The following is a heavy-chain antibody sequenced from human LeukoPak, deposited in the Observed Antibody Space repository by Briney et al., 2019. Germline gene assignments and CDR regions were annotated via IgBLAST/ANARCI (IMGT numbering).Heavy chain of an antibody. J-gene: IGHJ4*02. V-gene: IGHV3-23*01. D-gene: IGHD3-10*01. CDR3: AKVTLTVRHTYFDY. Sequence: YYADSVKGRFTISRDNSKNTLYLQMNSLRAEDTAVYYCAKVTLTVRHTYFDYWGQGTLVTVSS.